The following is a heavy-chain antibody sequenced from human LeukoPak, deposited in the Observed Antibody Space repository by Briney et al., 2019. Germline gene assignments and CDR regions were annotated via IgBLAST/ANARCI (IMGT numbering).Heavy chain of an antibody. CDR1: GGSITNYY. Sequence: SETLSLTCSLSGGSITNYYWSWIRQPPGNGLEWIALIYPSGNTYDNTSHKSRVTISLGTSNNQLSLRLTSGTTSDTAVYYCARTGEFSGSGLSWAFGIWGQGTMLSVSS. CDR2: IYPSGNT. V-gene: IGHV4-4*09. D-gene: IGHD3-10*01. J-gene: IGHJ3*02. CDR3: ARTGEFSGSGLSWAFGI.